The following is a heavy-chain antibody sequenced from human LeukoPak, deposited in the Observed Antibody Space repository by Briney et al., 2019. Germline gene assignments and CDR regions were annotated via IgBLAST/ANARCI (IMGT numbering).Heavy chain of an antibody. J-gene: IGHJ6*03. CDR3: ARVEKPRPYYYYYMDV. D-gene: IGHD5-24*01. V-gene: IGHV1-2*02. CDR1: GYTFTGYY. Sequence: ASVKVSCKASGYTFTGYYMHWVRQAPGQGLEWMGWINPNSGGTNYAQKFQGRVTMTRDTSISTVYMELSRLRSDDTAVYYCARVEKPRPYYYYYMDVWGKGTTVTVSS. CDR2: INPNSGGT.